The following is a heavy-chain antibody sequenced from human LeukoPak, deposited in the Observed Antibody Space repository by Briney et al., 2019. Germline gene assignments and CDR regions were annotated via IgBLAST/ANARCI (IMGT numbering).Heavy chain of an antibody. CDR3: ARGIGKDAFDI. CDR1: GFTFSDYY. V-gene: IGHV3-11*06. J-gene: IGHJ3*02. D-gene: IGHD2-15*01. Sequence: GGSLRLSCAASGFTFSDYYMSWIRQAPGKGLEWVSYISSSSSYTNYADSVKGRFTISRDNAKNSLYLKMNSLRAEDTAVYYCARGIGKDAFDIWGKGTRVTVSS. CDR2: ISSSSSYT.